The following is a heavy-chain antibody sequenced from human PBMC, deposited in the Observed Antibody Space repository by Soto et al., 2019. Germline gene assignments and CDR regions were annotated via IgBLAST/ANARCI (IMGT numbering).Heavy chain of an antibody. D-gene: IGHD6-13*01. Sequence: SLSLSCAPSGFTFSSYAIHWVRRAPGKGLGWVAVISYDGSNTYYADSVKGRFTIPRDNSKNTLYLQMNSLRAEDTAVYYCARALSEQQLVIYYYYGMDVWGQGTTVTVSS. CDR2: ISYDGSNT. CDR3: ARALSEQQLVIYYYYGMDV. V-gene: IGHV3-30-3*01. J-gene: IGHJ6*02. CDR1: GFTFSSYA.